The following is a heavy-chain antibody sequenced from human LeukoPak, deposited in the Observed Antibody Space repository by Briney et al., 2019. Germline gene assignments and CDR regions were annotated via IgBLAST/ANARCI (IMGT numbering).Heavy chain of an antibody. J-gene: IGHJ6*02. CDR3: ARQAPSIAAAGKDYYYGMDV. D-gene: IGHD6-13*01. CDR2: IYPGDSDT. V-gene: IGHV5-51*01. Sequence: GESLKISCKGSGYSFTSYWIGWVRQMPGKGLEWMGIIYPGDSDTRYSPSFQGQVTISADKSISTAYLQWSSLKASDTAMYYCARQAPSIAAAGKDYYYGMDVWGQGTTVTVSS. CDR1: GYSFTSYW.